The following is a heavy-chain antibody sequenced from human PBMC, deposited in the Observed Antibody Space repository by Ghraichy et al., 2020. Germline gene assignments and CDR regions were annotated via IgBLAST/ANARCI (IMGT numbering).Heavy chain of an antibody. Sequence: SETLSLTCTVSGGSISSSSYYWGWIRQPPGKGLEWIGSIYYSGSTYYNPSLKSRVTISVDTSKNQFSLKLSSVTAADTAVYYCARHEGMATITGWFDPWGQGTLVTVSS. J-gene: IGHJ5*02. V-gene: IGHV4-39*01. CDR1: GGSISSSSYY. D-gene: IGHD5-24*01. CDR2: IYYSGST. CDR3: ARHEGMATITGWFDP.